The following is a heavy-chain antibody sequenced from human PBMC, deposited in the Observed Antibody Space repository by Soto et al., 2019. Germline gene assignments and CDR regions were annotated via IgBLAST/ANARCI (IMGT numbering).Heavy chain of an antibody. CDR2: ITWNSANV. D-gene: IGHD6-13*01. CDR1: GFTFDEYA. CDR3: VKALSTNWPNWFDP. V-gene: IGHV3-9*01. J-gene: IGHJ5*01. Sequence: EVQLVESGGGLVQPGGSLRLSCEASGFTFDEYAMHWVRQAPGKGLEWVAGITWNSANVGYAESVKGRFTISRDNAKQSLYLHMDSLRVDDTAFYHCVKALSTNWPNWFDPWGQGILVTVSS.